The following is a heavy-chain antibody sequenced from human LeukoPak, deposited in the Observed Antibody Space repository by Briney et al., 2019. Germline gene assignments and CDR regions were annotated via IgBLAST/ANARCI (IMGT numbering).Heavy chain of an antibody. CDR3: ARTGPPRYYFDY. J-gene: IGHJ4*02. CDR1: GFTFSSYS. CDR2: ISSSSSYI. Sequence: GGSLRLSCAASGFTFSSYSMNWVRQAPGKGLEWVSSISSSSSYIYYADSVKGRFTISRDNAKNSLYLQMNSLRAEDTAVYYCARTGPPRYYFDYWGQGTLVTVSS. V-gene: IGHV3-21*01.